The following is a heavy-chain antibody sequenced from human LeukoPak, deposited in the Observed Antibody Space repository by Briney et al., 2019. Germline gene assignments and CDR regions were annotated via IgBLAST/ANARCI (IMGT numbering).Heavy chain of an antibody. D-gene: IGHD2-8*01. CDR3: AREDVVLVHAVRYYYYGMDV. J-gene: IGHJ6*02. CDR2: INPSGGST. Sequence: ASVKVSCKASGYNFISYYMHWVRQAPGQGLEWMGIINPSGGSTSYAQKFQDRVTMTRDTSTSTVYMELSSLKSEDTAVYYCAREDVVLVHAVRYYYYGMDVWGQGTTVTVSS. V-gene: IGHV1-46*01. CDR1: GYNFISYY.